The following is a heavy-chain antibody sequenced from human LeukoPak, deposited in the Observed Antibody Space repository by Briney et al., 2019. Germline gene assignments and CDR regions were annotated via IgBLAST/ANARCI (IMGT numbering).Heavy chain of an antibody. J-gene: IGHJ4*02. D-gene: IGHD6-19*01. CDR1: EFTFSSYS. Sequence: GGSLRLSCAASEFTFSSYSMNWVRQSRGKGLEWVANIKQDGSEKYYVDSVKGRFTISRDNAKNSLYLQMNSLRAEDTAVYYCASGSGWVFEYWGQGTLVTVSS. CDR3: ASGSGWVFEY. CDR2: IKQDGSEK. V-gene: IGHV3-7*01.